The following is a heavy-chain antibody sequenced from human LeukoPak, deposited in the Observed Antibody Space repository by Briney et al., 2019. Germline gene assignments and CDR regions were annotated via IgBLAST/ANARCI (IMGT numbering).Heavy chain of an antibody. CDR2: INPNSGGT. CDR3: ARHVVVTATFDY. D-gene: IGHD2-21*02. Sequence: ASVKVSCKASGGTFSSYAISWVRQAPGQGLEWMGRINPNSGGTNYAQKLQGRVTMTTDTSTSTAYMELRSLRSDDTAVYYCARHVVVTATFDYWGQGTLVTVSS. CDR1: GGTFSSYA. J-gene: IGHJ4*02. V-gene: IGHV1-18*01.